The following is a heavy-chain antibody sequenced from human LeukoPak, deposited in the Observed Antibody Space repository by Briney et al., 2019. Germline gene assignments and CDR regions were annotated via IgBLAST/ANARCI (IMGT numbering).Heavy chain of an antibody. CDR2: INPSGVCT. CDR1: GYTFTSYY. V-gene: IGHV1-46*01. J-gene: IGHJ4*02. Sequence: ASVKVPCKASGYTFTSYYMHWVRQAPAQGLEWMGIINPSGVCTSYAQKFQGRVTMTRDTSTSTVYMELSSLRSEDTAVYYCARDPAGPYYFDYWGQGTLVTVSS. CDR3: ARDPAGPYYFDY.